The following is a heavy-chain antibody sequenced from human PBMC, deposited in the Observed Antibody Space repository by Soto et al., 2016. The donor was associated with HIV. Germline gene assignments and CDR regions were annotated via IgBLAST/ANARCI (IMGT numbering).Heavy chain of an antibody. V-gene: IGHV3-23*01. CDR1: EFNFKNYA. D-gene: IGHD3-10*02. CDR2: ISGSGISS. J-gene: IGHJ4*02. Sequence: DVQLLESGGDLVRPGTSLRPSCVGTEFNFKNYAMMWVRQAPGKGPDWVSGISGSGISSHYRNSVKGRFTISRDNSKNTLYLQMNSLTVEDTAVYYCVKGSVYNVRGHFDSWGLGTLVTVSS. CDR3: VKGSVYNVRGHFDS.